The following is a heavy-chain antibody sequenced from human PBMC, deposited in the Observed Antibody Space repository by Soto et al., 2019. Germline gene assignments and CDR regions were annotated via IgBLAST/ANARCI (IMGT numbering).Heavy chain of an antibody. D-gene: IGHD1-1*01. CDR2: MSWDDDK. V-gene: IGHV2-5*02. CDR1: GFSLTSSEMG. J-gene: IGHJ4*01. Sequence: QITLKESGPTLVKPTQTLTLTCTFSGFSLTSSEMGVGWIRQPPGKALEWLALMSWDDDKRYSPSLRSRLAIPRDTSKNEVDLTVYNIAPTDPATYVCARRWRWNHLDYWGQGTLVTVSS. CDR3: ARRWRWNHLDY.